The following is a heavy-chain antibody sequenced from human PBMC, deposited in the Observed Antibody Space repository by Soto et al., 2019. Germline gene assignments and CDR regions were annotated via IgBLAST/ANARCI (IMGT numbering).Heavy chain of an antibody. D-gene: IGHD3-10*01. J-gene: IGHJ6*02. V-gene: IGHV1-18*04. CDR3: ARGTGGFGELYYYYGMDV. CDR1: GYTFTSYG. Sequence: ASVKVSCKASGYTFTSYGISWVRQAPGQGLEWMGWISAYNGNTNYAQKLQGRVTMTTDTSTSTAYMELRSLRSDDTAVYYCARGTGGFGELYYYYGMDVWGQGXTVTVYS. CDR2: ISAYNGNT.